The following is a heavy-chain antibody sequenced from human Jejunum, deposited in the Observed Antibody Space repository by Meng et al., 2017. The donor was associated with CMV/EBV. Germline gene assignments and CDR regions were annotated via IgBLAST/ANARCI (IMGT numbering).Heavy chain of an antibody. V-gene: IGHV4-31*03. D-gene: IGHD6-19*01. CDR1: GGSVSSGGYY. J-gene: IGHJ4*02. CDR3: ARVSSGWDYFDY. Sequence: QVARQGSGPGLVKPSQTLSLTCTVSGGSVSSGGYYWTWIRQHPGKGLEWFRHIYYSGSTFYNPSLKRRVIISIDTSKNQFSLNLRSVTAADTAVYYCARVSSGWDYFDYWGQGTLVTVSS. CDR2: IYYSGST.